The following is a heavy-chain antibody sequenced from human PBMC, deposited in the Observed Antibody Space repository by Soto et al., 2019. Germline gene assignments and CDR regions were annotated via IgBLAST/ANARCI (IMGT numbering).Heavy chain of an antibody. CDR3: AIHNGTTTGMDV. CDR2: IYPGDSDT. J-gene: IGHJ6*02. Sequence: PGEAQMNSSQGSEYSVTDDWVSWVREMPGKGLEWRGIIYPGDSDTRYSPSFQGQVTMSADKSISTAYLQWSSLKASDTAIYYCAIHNGTTTGMDVWGQGTTVTVSS. D-gene: IGHD1-7*01. CDR1: EYSVTDDW. V-gene: IGHV5-51*01.